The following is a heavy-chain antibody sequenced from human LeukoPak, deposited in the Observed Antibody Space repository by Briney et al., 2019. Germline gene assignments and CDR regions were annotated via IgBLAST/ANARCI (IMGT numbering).Heavy chain of an antibody. J-gene: IGHJ4*02. V-gene: IGHV4-39*01. CDR3: SSSDYVYYFDY. CDR2: IYYSGST. CDR1: GGSIDSSSYY. D-gene: IGHD4/OR15-4a*01. Sequence: SVTLSLTCTVSGGSIDSSSYYWGWIRQPPGKGLEWIGSIYYSGSTYYNPSLKSRVTISVDTSKNQFSLKLSSVTAADTAVYYCSSSDYVYYFDYWGQGTLVTVSS.